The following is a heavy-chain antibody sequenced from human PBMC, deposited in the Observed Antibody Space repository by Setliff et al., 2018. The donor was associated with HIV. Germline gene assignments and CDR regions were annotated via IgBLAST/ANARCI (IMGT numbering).Heavy chain of an antibody. CDR3: ARDQSEERWRQLEDNYYYAMDV. V-gene: IGHV1-46*01. Sequence: GASVKVSCKASGYTFTSYYMHWVRQAPGQGLEWMGIINPSSGSTTYAQKFQGRVTMTRDTSTSTVYMELSSLRSEDTAVYYCARDQSEERWRQLEDNYYYAMDVWGQGTTVTVFS. CDR1: GYTFTSYY. CDR2: INPSSGST. J-gene: IGHJ6*02. D-gene: IGHD1-1*01.